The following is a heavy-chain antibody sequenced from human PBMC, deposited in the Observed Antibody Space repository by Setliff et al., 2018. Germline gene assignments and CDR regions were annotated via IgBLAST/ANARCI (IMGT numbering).Heavy chain of an antibody. D-gene: IGHD6-19*01. CDR2: ISAYNGNT. V-gene: IGHV1-18*01. CDR3: ARFSSSGWSEGDC. CDR1: GGTFSSYA. J-gene: IGHJ4*02. Sequence: GASVKVSCKASGGTFSSYAISWVRQAPGQGLEWMGWISAYNGNTNYAQKLQGRVTMTTDTSTSTAYMELRSLRSDDTAVYYCARFSSSGWSEGDCWGQGTLVTVSS.